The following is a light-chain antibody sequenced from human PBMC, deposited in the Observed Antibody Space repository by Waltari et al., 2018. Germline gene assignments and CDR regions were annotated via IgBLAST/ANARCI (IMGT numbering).Light chain of an antibody. J-gene: IGKJ4*01. CDR3: QQYHNLPAT. CDR1: QYISNS. CDR2: DAA. V-gene: IGKV1-33*01. Sequence: DIQMTQSPSSLSASVGDRVTITCQASQYISNSLNWYQQKPGKAPKVLIYDAANLESGVPSRFSGSGFGTDFTFTISSLQPEDLATYFCQQYHNLPATFGGGTKVESK.